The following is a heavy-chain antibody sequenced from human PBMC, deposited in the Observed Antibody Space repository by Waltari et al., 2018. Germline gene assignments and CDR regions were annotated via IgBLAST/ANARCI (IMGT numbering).Heavy chain of an antibody. J-gene: IGHJ4*02. V-gene: IGHV5-51*01. CDR1: GYSFAKYW. Sequence: EVQLEQSGAEVKKPGESLTVSCNGSGYSFAKYWIGWVRQRPGKGLEWMGVIYPGDSNTKYSLSFQGQVTISADTSISTAYLQWSSLKASDTAIYFCARQNIHSYGYGYFDFWGQGTLVTVSA. CDR3: ARQNIHSYGYGYFDF. CDR2: IYPGDSNT. D-gene: IGHD5-18*01.